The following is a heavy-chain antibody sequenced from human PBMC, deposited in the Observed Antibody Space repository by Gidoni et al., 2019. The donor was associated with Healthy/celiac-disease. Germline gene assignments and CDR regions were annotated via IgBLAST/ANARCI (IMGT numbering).Heavy chain of an antibody. D-gene: IGHD2-15*01. V-gene: IGHV4-39*01. CDR2: IYYSGST. CDR3: ARPFLGYCSGGSCSFDY. J-gene: IGHJ4*02. CDR1: GGSISSSSYY. Sequence: QLQLQESGPGLVKPSETLSLTCTVSGGSISSSSYYWGWIRQPLGKGLEWIGSIYYSGSTYYNPSLKSRVTISVDTSKIQFSLKLSSVTAADTAVYYCARPFLGYCSGGSCSFDYWGQGTLVTVSS.